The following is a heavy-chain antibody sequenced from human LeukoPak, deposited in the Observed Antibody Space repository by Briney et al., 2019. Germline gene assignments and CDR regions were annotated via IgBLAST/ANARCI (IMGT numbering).Heavy chain of an antibody. CDR3: ARGPPGSSHYYDSSGYYY. J-gene: IGHJ4*02. Sequence: ASVKVSCKASGYTFTSYGISWVRQAPGQGLEWMGWISAYNGNTNYAQKLQGRVTMTTGTSTSTAYMELRSLRSDDTAVYYCARGPPGSSHYYDSSGYYYWGQGTLVTVPS. CDR1: GYTFTSYG. D-gene: IGHD3-22*01. CDR2: ISAYNGNT. V-gene: IGHV1-18*01.